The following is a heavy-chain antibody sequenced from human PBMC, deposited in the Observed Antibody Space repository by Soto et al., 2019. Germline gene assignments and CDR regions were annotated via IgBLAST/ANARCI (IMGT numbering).Heavy chain of an antibody. V-gene: IGHV3-23*01. Sequence: GGSLRLSCAASGFTFSSYAMSWVRQAPGKGLEWVSAISGSGGSTYYADSVKGRFTISRDNSKNTLYLQMNSLRAEDTAVYYCAKVGVMITFGGVIVDAFDIWGQGTMVTVSS. D-gene: IGHD3-16*02. CDR2: ISGSGGST. CDR1: GFTFSSYA. CDR3: AKVGVMITFGGVIVDAFDI. J-gene: IGHJ3*02.